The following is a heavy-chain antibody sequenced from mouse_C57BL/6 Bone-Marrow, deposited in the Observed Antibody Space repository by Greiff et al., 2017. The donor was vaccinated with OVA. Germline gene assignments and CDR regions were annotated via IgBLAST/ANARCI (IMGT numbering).Heavy chain of an antibody. CDR3: AREVYYYGSSHWYFDV. CDR2: IYPGSGST. J-gene: IGHJ1*03. V-gene: IGHV1-55*01. CDR1: GYTFTSYW. D-gene: IGHD1-1*01. Sequence: QVQLQQPGAELVKPGASVKMSCKASGYTFTSYWITWVKQRPGQGLEWIGEIYPGSGSTNYNEKFKSKATLTVDTSSSTAYMQLSSLTSEDSAVYYCAREVYYYGSSHWYFDVWGTGTTVTVSS.